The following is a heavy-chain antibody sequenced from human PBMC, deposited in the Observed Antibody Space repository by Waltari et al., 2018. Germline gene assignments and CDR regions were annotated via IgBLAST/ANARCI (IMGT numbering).Heavy chain of an antibody. CDR2: ISGSGGST. CDR3: AKDKSYGSGSYFDY. Sequence: EVQLLESGGGLVQPGGSLRLSCAASEFTFSSYAMSWVRQAPGKGLGWVSAISGSGGSTSYADSGKGRFTISRDNSKNTLYLQMNSLRAEDTAVYYCAKDKSYGSGSYFDYWGQGTLVTVSS. V-gene: IGHV3-23*01. J-gene: IGHJ4*02. D-gene: IGHD3-10*01. CDR1: EFTFSSYA.